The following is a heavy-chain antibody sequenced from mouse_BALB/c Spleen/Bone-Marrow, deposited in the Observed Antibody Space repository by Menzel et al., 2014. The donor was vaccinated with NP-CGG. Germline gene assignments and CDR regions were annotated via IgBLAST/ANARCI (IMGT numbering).Heavy chain of an antibody. V-gene: IGHV1-69*01. J-gene: IGHJ1*01. CDR1: GYTFTDYW. CDR2: IDTSDSYT. Sequence: QVQLQQSGAELVMPGASVKMSCKASGYTFTDYWMHWVKQRPGQGLEWIGAIDTSDSYTTYNQNFKDKATLTVDEASSTAYMQFSSLTSEDSAVYYCARRYGHYWDFDVWGAGTPGTVAS. CDR3: ARRYGHYWDFDV. D-gene: IGHD2-10*02.